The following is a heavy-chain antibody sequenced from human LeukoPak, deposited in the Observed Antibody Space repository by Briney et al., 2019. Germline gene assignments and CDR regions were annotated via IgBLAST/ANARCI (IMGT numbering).Heavy chain of an antibody. CDR2: IYHSGSA. D-gene: IGHD4-17*01. V-gene: IGHV4-30-2*01. J-gene: IGHJ1*01. CDR3: ARAYGDYVGYFQH. Sequence: SETLSLTCAVSGGSISSGGYSWSWIRQPPGKGLEWIGYIYHSGSAYYNPSLKSRVTISVDRSKNQFSLKLSSVAAADTAVYYCARAYGDYVGYFQHWGQGTLVTVSS. CDR1: GGSISSGGYS.